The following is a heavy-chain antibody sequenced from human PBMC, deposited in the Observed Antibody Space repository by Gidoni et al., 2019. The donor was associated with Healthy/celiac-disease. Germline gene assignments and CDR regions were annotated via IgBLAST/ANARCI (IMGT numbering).Heavy chain of an antibody. Sequence: EVQLVESGGGLVKPGGSLRLSCAASGFPFSSYSMNWVRQAPGKGLEWVSSISSSSSYIYYADSVKGRFTISRDNAKNSLYLQMNSLRAEDTAVYYCARARGDIVVVPAVYYYYYGMDVWGQGTTVTVSS. D-gene: IGHD2-2*01. CDR1: GFPFSSYS. CDR3: ARARGDIVVVPAVYYYYYGMDV. CDR2: ISSSSSYI. J-gene: IGHJ6*02. V-gene: IGHV3-21*01.